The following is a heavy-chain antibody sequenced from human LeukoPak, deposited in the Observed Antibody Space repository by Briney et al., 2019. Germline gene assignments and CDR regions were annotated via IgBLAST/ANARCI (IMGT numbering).Heavy chain of an antibody. V-gene: IGHV1-2*02. CDR1: GYTFTGYY. D-gene: IGHD2-21*02. J-gene: IGHJ4*02. Sequence: SVRVSCKASGYTFTGYYMHWVRQAPGQGLEWMGWINPNSGTTSYAQKFQGRVTMTRVTSIRTVYMELSSLRSDDTAVYYCARDRLTSLRLDDFWGQGTLVTVSS. CDR2: INPNSGTT. CDR3: ARDRLTSLRLDDF.